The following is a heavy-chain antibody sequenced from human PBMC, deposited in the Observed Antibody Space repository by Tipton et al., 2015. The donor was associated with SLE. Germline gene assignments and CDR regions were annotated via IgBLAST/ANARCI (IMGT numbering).Heavy chain of an antibody. V-gene: IGHV4-4*09. CDR2: IYTSGST. CDR3: ARYPLVATAPFDY. Sequence: TLSLTCTVSGGSISSYYWSWIRQPPGKGLEWIGYIYTSGSTNYNPSLKSRVTISVDTSKNQFSLKLSSVTAADTAVYYCARYPLVATAPFDYWGQGTLVTVSS. D-gene: IGHD5-12*01. J-gene: IGHJ4*02. CDR1: GGSISSYY.